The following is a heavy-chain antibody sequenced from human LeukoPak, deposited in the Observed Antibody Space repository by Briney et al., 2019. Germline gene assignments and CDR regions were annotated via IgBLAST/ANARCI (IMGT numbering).Heavy chain of an antibody. V-gene: IGHV3-23*01. Sequence: GGSLRLSCAASGFSFRNYAISWVRQAPGKGLEWVSSISGSGGSTYSADSVKGRFTISRENSANTLYLQMSSLRVEDTAVYYCAREWGRIAVAGGPGYWGQGALVTVSS. CDR1: GFSFRNYA. CDR3: AREWGRIAVAGGPGY. D-gene: IGHD6-19*01. J-gene: IGHJ4*02. CDR2: ISGSGGST.